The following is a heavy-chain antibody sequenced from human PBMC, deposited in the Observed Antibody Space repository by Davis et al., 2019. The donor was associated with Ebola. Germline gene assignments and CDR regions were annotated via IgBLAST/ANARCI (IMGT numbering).Heavy chain of an antibody. V-gene: IGHV5-51*01. CDR2: IYPGDSDT. J-gene: IGHJ4*02. Sequence: GESLKISCQASGYSFTSYWIGWVRQMPGKGLEWMGLIYPGDSDTKYSPSFQSHVTFSVDKSTTTAYLQWGSLKASDTATYYCARLGTRSFDYWGQGTVVTVSS. CDR1: GYSFTSYW. D-gene: IGHD2-2*01. CDR3: ARLGTRSFDY.